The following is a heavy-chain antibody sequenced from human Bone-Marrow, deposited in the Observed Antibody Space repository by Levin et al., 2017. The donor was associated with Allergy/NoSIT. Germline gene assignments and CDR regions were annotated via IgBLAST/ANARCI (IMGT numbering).Heavy chain of an antibody. D-gene: IGHD6-19*01. Sequence: GESLKISCAASGFNFNSYWMNWVRQVPGKGLVWVSRIKGDGTSVSYADSVKGRFAISRDNARNTLYLQMNSLRVDDTAIYFCARMDSSAWSDDAFDIWGQGTMVTVSS. CDR1: GFNFNSYW. CDR2: IKGDGTSV. V-gene: IGHV3-74*01. J-gene: IGHJ3*02. CDR3: ARMDSSAWSDDAFDI.